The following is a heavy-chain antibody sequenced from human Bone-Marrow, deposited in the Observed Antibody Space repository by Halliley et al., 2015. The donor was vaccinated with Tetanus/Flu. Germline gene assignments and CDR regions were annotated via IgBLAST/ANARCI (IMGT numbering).Heavy chain of an antibody. J-gene: IGHJ3*02. CDR1: GFTFSSYE. Sequence: SLRLSCAASGFTFSSYEMNWVRQAPGKGLEWVSYISSSGSHTYYADSVKGRFSISRDSANNALYLQMINLRAEDTAVYYCARDGGRSYFGGFYIWGQGTMVTVSS. CDR3: ARDGGRSYFGGFYI. CDR2: ISSSGSHT. V-gene: IGHV3-48*03. D-gene: IGHD3-10*01.